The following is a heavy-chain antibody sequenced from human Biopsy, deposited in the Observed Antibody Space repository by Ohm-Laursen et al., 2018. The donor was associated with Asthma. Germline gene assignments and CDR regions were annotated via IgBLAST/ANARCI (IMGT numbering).Heavy chain of an antibody. V-gene: IGHV4-30-4*01. CDR3: ARRGGVRRYFDY. CDR2: IYYIGST. Sequence: TLSLTWIVSGDSISSGTYYWSWVRQPPGKGLEWIGYIYYIGSTYYNPSLKSRVAISLDTSKNQFSLKLSSVTAADTAVYFCARRGGVRRYFDYWGQGTLVTVSS. J-gene: IGHJ4*02. CDR1: GDSISSGTYY. D-gene: IGHD3-16*01.